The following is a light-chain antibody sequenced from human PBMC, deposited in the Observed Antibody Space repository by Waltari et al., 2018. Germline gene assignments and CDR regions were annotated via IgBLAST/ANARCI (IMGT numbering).Light chain of an antibody. V-gene: IGLV3-19*01. CDR3: NSRDSSGNHLGV. CDR1: SPRSNY. J-gene: IGLJ1*01. CDR2: GKN. Sequence: SSELTQDPAVSVALGQTVRITCQGDSPRSNYASWYQQKPGPAPVLVNYGKNNRPSGIPDRFAGSSSGNTASLTITGAQAEDEADYYCNSRDSSGNHLGVFGTGTKVTVL.